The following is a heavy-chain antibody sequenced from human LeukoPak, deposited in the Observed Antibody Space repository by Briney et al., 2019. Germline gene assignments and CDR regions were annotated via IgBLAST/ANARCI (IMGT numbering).Heavy chain of an antibody. CDR1: GFTFSSYW. J-gene: IGHJ4*02. CDR3: SRDHVAAFDY. CDR2: INAGGSST. D-gene: IGHD6-13*01. V-gene: IGHV3-74*01. Sequence: GGSLRLSCAASGFTFSSYWMHWVRHAPGKGLVWVSRINAGGSSTNYADSVKGRFTISRDNAKNTLYLQMNSLRAEDTAVYYCSRDHVAAFDYWGQGTLVTVPS.